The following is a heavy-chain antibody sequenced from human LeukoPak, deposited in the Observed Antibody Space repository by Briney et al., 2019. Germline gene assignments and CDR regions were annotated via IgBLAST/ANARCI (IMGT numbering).Heavy chain of an antibody. CDR2: INPNTGGS. CDR3: ARLSTVNSRDWSDP. J-gene: IGHJ5*02. Sequence: ASVKVSCKASGYTFTDFYIHWVRQAPGQGLEWVGWINPNTGGSNYEQKFQGRIILTRDTSISTAYMELSRLRFDDTALYYCARLSTVNSRDWSDPWGLGTLVTVSS. CDR1: GYTFTDFY. D-gene: IGHD4-17*01. V-gene: IGHV1-2*02.